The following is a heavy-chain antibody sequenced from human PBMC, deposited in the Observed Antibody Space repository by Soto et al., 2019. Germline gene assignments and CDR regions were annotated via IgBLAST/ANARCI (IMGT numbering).Heavy chain of an antibody. CDR1: GYSFTNYW. CDR3: ARERKGYCSSITCSDAFDI. V-gene: IGHV5-51*01. CDR2: IYPGDSDT. J-gene: IGHJ3*02. Sequence: GESLKISCKASGYSFTNYWIGWVRQMPGKGLEWMGIIYPGDSDTRYSPSFQGQVTFSADKSISTAYVQWSSLKASDTAMYYCARERKGYCSSITCSDAFDIWGQGTMVTVSS. D-gene: IGHD2-2*01.